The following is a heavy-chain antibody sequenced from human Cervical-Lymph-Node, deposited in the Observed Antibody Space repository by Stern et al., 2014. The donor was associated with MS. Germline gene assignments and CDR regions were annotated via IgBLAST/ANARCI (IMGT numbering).Heavy chain of an antibody. CDR2: IYPGDSDT. V-gene: IGHV5-51*01. Sequence: VQLVQSGAEVKKPGESLKIACKGSGYSFTSYWIAWVRQTPGKGLEWMGLIYPGDSDTKYNPAFQGRVTISADRSSSTAYLHWTSLKASDTAMYFCARRESGYYHVDYWGQGTLVTVSS. J-gene: IGHJ4*02. D-gene: IGHD5-18*01. CDR3: ARRESGYYHVDY. CDR1: GYSFTSYW.